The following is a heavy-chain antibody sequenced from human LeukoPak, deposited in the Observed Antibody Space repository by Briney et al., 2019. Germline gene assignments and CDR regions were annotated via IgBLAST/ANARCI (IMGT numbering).Heavy chain of an antibody. V-gene: IGHV4-59*08. J-gene: IGHJ4*02. CDR3: ARLASGSYGPLTPFDY. Sequence: PSEALSVTCTVSGGSISSYYWSWIRQPPGKGLEWIGDIYYSGSTNYNPSLKSRVPISVDTSKNQFSLRLSSVTAADTAVYYSARLASGSYGPLTPFDYWGQGTLVTVSS. CDR2: IYYSGST. D-gene: IGHD1-26*01. CDR1: GGSISSYY.